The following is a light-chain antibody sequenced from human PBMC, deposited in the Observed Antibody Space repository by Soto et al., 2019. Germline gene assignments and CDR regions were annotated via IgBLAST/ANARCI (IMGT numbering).Light chain of an antibody. CDR1: QSTSTR. CDR3: QQYNSYPLT. Sequence: DIQRTQCPSTLSASVGAIVTVSGRASQSTSTRLAWYQQKPEQAPKSLISAVSSLQSGVPSRFSGSGSGTDFTLTISSLQPEDFATYYCQQYNSYPLTFGGGTKVDIK. J-gene: IGKJ4*01. V-gene: IGKV1D-16*01. CDR2: AVS.